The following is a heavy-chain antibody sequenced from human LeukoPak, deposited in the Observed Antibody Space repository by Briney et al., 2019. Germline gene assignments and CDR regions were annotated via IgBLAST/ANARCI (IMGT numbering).Heavy chain of an antibody. CDR3: AKGGVVTAVVYYLDY. D-gene: IGHD2-21*02. V-gene: IGHV3-43*01. Sequence: GGSLRLSCAASGFTFDDFTLHWLRQAPGKSLEWVSLITWDGSTTYYTDSVKGRFTISRDNTKNAPFLQMNSLTKEDTAFYYCAKGGVVTAVVYYLDYWGQGTLVTVSS. J-gene: IGHJ4*02. CDR2: ITWDGSTT. CDR1: GFTFDDFT.